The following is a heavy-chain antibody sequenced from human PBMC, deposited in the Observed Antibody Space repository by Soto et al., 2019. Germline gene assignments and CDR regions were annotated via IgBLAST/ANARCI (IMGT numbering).Heavy chain of an antibody. D-gene: IGHD6-6*01. CDR3: ARAGEYSSSSFDY. J-gene: IGHJ4*02. Sequence: GGSLRLSCAASGFTFSGFGMHWVRQAPGKGLEWVAIIWYDGSDKYYADSVKGRFTISRDNSKNSLYLQMNSLRAEDTAVYYCARAGEYSSSSFDYWGQGTLVTVSS. V-gene: IGHV3-33*01. CDR2: IWYDGSDK. CDR1: GFTFSGFG.